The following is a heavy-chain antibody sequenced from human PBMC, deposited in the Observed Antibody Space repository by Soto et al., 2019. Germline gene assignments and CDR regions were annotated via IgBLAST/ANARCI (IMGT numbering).Heavy chain of an antibody. D-gene: IGHD3-3*01. V-gene: IGHV3-23*01. CDR2: ISGSGGST. CDR1: GFTFSSYA. Sequence: PGGSLRLSCAASGFTFSSYAMSWVRQAPGKGLEWFSAISGSGGSTYYADSVKGRFTISRDNSKNTLYLQMNSLRAEDTAVYYCAKDLRDDFWSGYYYYYYGMDVWGQGTTVTVSS. J-gene: IGHJ6*02. CDR3: AKDLRDDFWSGYYYYYYGMDV.